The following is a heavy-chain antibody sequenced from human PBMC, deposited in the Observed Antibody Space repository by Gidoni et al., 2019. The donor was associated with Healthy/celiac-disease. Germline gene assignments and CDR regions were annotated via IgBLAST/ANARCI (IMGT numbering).Heavy chain of an antibody. CDR2: INHSGST. J-gene: IGHJ4*02. Sequence: LEWIGEINHSGSTNYNPSLKSRVTISVDTSKNQFSLKLSSVTAADTAVYYCARGAYFDWFGDYWGQGTLVTVSS. D-gene: IGHD3-9*01. V-gene: IGHV4-34*01. CDR3: ARGAYFDWFGDY.